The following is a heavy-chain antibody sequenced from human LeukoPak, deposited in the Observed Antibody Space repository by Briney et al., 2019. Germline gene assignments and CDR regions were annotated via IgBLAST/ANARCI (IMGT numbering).Heavy chain of an antibody. V-gene: IGHV3-66*02. CDR3: ARGEYYYYYYMDV. J-gene: IGHJ6*03. Sequence: GGSLRLSCAASGFTVSSNYMSWIRQAPGKGLEWVSIFYSGGYTYYADSVKGRFTISRDNSKNTLYLQMNSLRAEDAAVYYCARGEYYYYYYMDVWGRGTTVTVSS. CDR2: FYSGGYT. D-gene: IGHD3-10*01. CDR1: GFTVSSNY.